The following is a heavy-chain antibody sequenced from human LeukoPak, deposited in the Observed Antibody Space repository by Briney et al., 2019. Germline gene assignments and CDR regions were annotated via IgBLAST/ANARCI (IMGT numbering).Heavy chain of an antibody. J-gene: IGHJ4*02. Sequence: NPSETLSLTCTVSGGSISSYYWSWIRQHPGKGLEWIGYIHNSGSTSYNPSLKSRVIISVDTSKNQFSLKLSSVTAADTAVYYCARDPSGSSPHFDYWGQGTLVTVSS. CDR3: ARDPSGSSPHFDY. CDR1: GGSISSYY. CDR2: IHNSGST. D-gene: IGHD6-13*01. V-gene: IGHV4-59*06.